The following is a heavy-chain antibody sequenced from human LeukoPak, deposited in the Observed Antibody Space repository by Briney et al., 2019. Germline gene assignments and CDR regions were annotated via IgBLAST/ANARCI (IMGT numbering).Heavy chain of an antibody. V-gene: IGHV2-70*11. CDR3: ARIRSGYDGADY. Sequence: SGPTLVNPTQTLTLTCTFSGFSLSTSGMCVSWIRQPPGKALEWLARIDWDDDKYYSTPLKTRLTISKDTSKNQVVLTMTNMDPVDTATYYCARIRSGYDGADYWGQGTLVTVSS. D-gene: IGHD5-12*01. CDR1: GFSLSTSGMC. CDR2: IDWDDDK. J-gene: IGHJ4*02.